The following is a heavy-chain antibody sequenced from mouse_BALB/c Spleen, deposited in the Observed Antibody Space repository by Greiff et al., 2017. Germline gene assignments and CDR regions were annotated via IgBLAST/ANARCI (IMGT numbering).Heavy chain of an antibody. CDR1: GFNIKDTY. CDR2: IDPANGNT. Sequence: VHVKQSGAELVKPGASVKLSCTASGFNIKDTYMHWVKQRPEQGLERIGRIDPANGNTKYDPKFQGKATITADTSSNTAYLQLSSLTSEDTAVYYCARSGTYWGQGTLVTVSA. CDR3: ARSGTY. J-gene: IGHJ3*01. V-gene: IGHV14-3*02.